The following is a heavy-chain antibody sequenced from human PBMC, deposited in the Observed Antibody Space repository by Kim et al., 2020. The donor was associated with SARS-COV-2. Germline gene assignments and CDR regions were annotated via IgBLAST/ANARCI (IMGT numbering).Heavy chain of an antibody. CDR1: GFTLTRYD. Sequence: GGSLRLSCAASGFTLTRYDLHWVRQAAGKGLEWVSGIGSTGDPNYSDSVKGRFTISRDNAKNSLYLEMNSLRAGDTAVYYCARGSHSSSFIGGLYYGLDVWGQGTTVTVSS. CDR3: ARGSHSSSFIGGLYYGLDV. V-gene: IGHV3-13*05. D-gene: IGHD6-6*01. CDR2: IGSTGDP. J-gene: IGHJ6*02.